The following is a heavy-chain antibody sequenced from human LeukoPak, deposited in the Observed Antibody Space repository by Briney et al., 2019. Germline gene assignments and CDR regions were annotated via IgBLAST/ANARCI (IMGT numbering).Heavy chain of an antibody. CDR3: ARQGGVVVIKYNWYDP. Sequence: SETLSLTCAVYGGSFSGYYWSWIRQPPGKGLEWIGYIYYSGSTNYNPSLKSRVTISVDTSKNQFSLKLSSVTAADTAVYYCARQGGVVVIKYNWYDPWGQGTLVTVSS. D-gene: IGHD3-22*01. CDR1: GGSFSGYY. J-gene: IGHJ5*02. CDR2: IYYSGST. V-gene: IGHV4-59*01.